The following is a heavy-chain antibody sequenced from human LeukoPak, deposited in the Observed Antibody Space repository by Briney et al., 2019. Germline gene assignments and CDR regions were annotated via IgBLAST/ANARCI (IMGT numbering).Heavy chain of an antibody. CDR3: ASGPYYGDYARFNWFDP. V-gene: IGHV4-39*07. CDR1: GGSISSSSYY. Sequence: SETLSLTCTVSGGSISSSSYYWGWIRQPPGKGLEWIGSIYYSGSTYYNPSHRSRVTITVDTSKNQFSLKLSSVTAADTAVYYCASGPYYGDYARFNWFDPWGQGTLVTVSS. CDR2: IYYSGST. J-gene: IGHJ5*02. D-gene: IGHD4-17*01.